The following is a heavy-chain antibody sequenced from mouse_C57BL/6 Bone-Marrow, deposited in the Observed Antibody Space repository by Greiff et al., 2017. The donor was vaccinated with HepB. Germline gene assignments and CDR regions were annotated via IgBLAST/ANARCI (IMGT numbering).Heavy chain of an antibody. V-gene: IGHV1-5*01. CDR3: TRRWLLRYWYFDV. D-gene: IGHD2-3*01. J-gene: IGHJ1*03. CDR1: GYTFTSYW. CDR2: IYPGNSDT. Sequence: EVQLQQSGTVLARPGASVKMSCKTSGYTFTSYWMHWVKQRPGQGLEWIGAIYPGNSDTSYNQKLKGKAKLTAVTSASTAYMELSSLTNEDSAVYYCTRRWLLRYWYFDVWGTGTTVTVSS.